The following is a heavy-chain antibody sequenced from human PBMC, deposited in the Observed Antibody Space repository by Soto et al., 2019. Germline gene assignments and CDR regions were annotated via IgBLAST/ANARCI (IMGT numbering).Heavy chain of an antibody. CDR3: VKDQVTYYDFWSGPAYRYGMDV. D-gene: IGHD3-3*01. CDR1: GFTFSSYG. Sequence: QVQLVESGGGVVQPGRSLRLSCAASGFTFSSYGMHWVRQAPGKGLEWVAVISYDGSNKYYADSVKGRFTISRDNSKNTLYLQMNSLRAEDTAVYYCVKDQVTYYDFWSGPAYRYGMDVWGQGTTVTVSS. V-gene: IGHV3-30*18. J-gene: IGHJ6*02. CDR2: ISYDGSNK.